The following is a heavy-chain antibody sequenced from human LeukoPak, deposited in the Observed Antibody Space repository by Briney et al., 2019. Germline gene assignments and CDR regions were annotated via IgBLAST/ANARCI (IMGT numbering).Heavy chain of an antibody. V-gene: IGHV3-23*01. J-gene: IGHJ5*01. D-gene: IGHD6-6*01. CDR3: AKDVWAVRPNSFDS. CDR1: GFTFSNYA. CDR2: ISVSGGST. Sequence: GGSLRLSCVASGFTFSNYAMNWVRHAPWKGLEWVSVISVSGGSTYYADSVKARFTISIDNSKNTLYLQMKSLRAAETAVYYCAKDVWAVRPNSFDSWGPGTLVTVSS.